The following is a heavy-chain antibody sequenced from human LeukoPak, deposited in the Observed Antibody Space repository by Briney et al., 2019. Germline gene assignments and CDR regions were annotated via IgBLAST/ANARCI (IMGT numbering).Heavy chain of an antibody. CDR3: ARDDFFGGGAGGDFDY. CDR2: IKQDGSEK. CDR1: GFTFSSYW. V-gene: IGHV3-7*01. D-gene: IGHD3-16*01. J-gene: IGHJ4*02. Sequence: PGGSLRLSCAASGFTFSSYWMSWVRQAPGKGLEWVANIKQDGSEKYYVDSVKGRFTISRDNAKNSLYLQMNSLRAEDTAVYYCARDDFFGGGAGGDFDYWGQGTLVTVSS.